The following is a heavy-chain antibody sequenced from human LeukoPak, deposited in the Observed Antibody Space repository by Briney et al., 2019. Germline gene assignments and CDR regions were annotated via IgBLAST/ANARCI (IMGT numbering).Heavy chain of an antibody. CDR2: ISAYNGNT. J-gene: IGHJ5*02. CDR3: ARERGSRAVAGTGWFDP. D-gene: IGHD6-19*01. CDR1: GYTFTSYG. Sequence: ASVKVSCTASGYTFTSYGISWVRQAPGQGLEWMGWISAYNGNTNYAQKLQGRVTMTTDTSTGTAYMELRSLRSDDTAVYYCARERGSRAVAGTGWFDPWGQGTLVTVSS. V-gene: IGHV1-18*01.